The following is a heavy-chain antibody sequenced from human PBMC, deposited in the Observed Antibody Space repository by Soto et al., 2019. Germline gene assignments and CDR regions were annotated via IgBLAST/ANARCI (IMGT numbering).Heavy chain of an antibody. J-gene: IGHJ4*02. CDR1: GGSISSGSYS. V-gene: IGHV4-30-2*01. CDR2: IYHSGST. D-gene: IGHD6-25*01. Sequence: SETLSLTCAVSGGSISSGSYSWSWIRQPPGKGLELIGYIYHSGSTYYNPSLKSRVTLSVDRSKNLFSLKLTSVTAADTAVYYCARGLTAAAAYYFDYWGQGTLVTVSS. CDR3: ARGLTAAAAYYFDY.